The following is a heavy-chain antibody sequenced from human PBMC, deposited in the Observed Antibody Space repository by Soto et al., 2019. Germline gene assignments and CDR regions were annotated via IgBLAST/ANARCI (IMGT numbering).Heavy chain of an antibody. CDR3: ARGGYCSSTSCYVANPFDY. CDR2: INPSGGST. D-gene: IGHD2-2*01. Sequence: QVQLVQSGAEVKKPGASVKVSCKASGYTFTSYYMHWVRQAPGQGLEWMGIINPSGGSTSYAQKFQGRITMTRDTSTSTVYMELSSLRSEDTAVYYCARGGYCSSTSCYVANPFDYWGQGTLVTVSS. J-gene: IGHJ4*02. CDR1: GYTFTSYY. V-gene: IGHV1-46*01.